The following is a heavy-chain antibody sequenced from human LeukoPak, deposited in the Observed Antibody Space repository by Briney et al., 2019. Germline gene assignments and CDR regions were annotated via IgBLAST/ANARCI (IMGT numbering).Heavy chain of an antibody. J-gene: IGHJ4*02. V-gene: IGHV3-9*01. D-gene: IGHD5-12*01. CDR2: ISWNSGSI. CDR1: GFTFDDFA. CDR3: AKDLGPGSMATSPGFDY. Sequence: GGSLRLSCAASGFTFDDFAMHWVRQAPGKGLEWVSGISWNSGSIGYADSVKGRFTISRDNAKTSLYLQMNSLRAEDTALYYCAKDLGPGSMATSPGFDYWGQGTLVTVSS.